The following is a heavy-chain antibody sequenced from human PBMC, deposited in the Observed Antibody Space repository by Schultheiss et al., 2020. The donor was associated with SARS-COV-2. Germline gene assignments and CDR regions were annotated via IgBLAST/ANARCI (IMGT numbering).Heavy chain of an antibody. CDR1: GFTVSSNY. CDR3: TSTQQWLDPLDY. Sequence: GGSLRLSCAASGFTVSSNYMSWVRQAPGKGLEWVSRINSDGSSTSYADSVKGRFTISRDNAKNTLYLQMNSLRAEDTAVYYCTSTQQWLDPLDYWGQGTLVTVSS. D-gene: IGHD6-19*01. CDR2: INSDGSST. J-gene: IGHJ4*02. V-gene: IGHV3-74*01.